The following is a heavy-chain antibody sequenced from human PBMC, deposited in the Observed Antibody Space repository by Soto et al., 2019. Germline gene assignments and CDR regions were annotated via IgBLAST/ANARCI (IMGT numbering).Heavy chain of an antibody. D-gene: IGHD3-9*01. Sequence: GASAKVSCKASGYTFTSYYMHWVRQAPGQGLEWMGIINPSGGSTSYAQKFQGRVTMTRDTSTSTVYMELSSLRSEDTAVYYCVLRYFDWLAFYYYYGMDVWAQGTTVTVSS. CDR3: VLRYFDWLAFYYYYGMDV. CDR2: INPSGGST. J-gene: IGHJ6*02. CDR1: GYTFTSYY. V-gene: IGHV1-46*01.